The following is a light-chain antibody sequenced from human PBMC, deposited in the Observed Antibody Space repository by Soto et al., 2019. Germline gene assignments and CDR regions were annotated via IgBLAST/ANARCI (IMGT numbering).Light chain of an antibody. J-gene: IGLJ3*02. CDR1: SSDVGGFDY. Sequence: QSALTQPASVSGSPGQSIAISCTGTSSDVGGFDYVSWYQQHPGNAPKLIIYEVSNRPSGISNRFSGSKSAYTASLPISGLQAEDEADYYCSSYTSGSAWVFGGGTKLTVL. CDR3: SSYTSGSAWV. V-gene: IGLV2-14*01. CDR2: EVS.